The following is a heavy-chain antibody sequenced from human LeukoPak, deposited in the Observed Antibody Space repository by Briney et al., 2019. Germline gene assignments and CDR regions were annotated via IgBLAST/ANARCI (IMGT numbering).Heavy chain of an antibody. CDR1: GGSISSYY. CDR2: IYYSGST. Sequence: SETLSLTCTVSGGSISSYYWSWIRQPPGKGLEWIGYIYYSGSTNYNPSLKSRVTISVDTSKNQFSLKLSSVTAADTAVYYCARGFSSSTWQTEVDYWGQGTLVTVSS. V-gene: IGHV4-59*01. J-gene: IGHJ4*02. D-gene: IGHD2-2*01. CDR3: ARGFSSSTWQTEVDY.